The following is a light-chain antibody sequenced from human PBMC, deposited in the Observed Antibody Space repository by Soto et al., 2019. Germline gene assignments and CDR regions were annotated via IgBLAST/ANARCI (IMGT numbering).Light chain of an antibody. CDR3: QQYNTWLWT. CDR1: QNVNAN. J-gene: IGKJ1*01. CDR2: GAS. V-gene: IGKV3-15*01. Sequence: EVEMTQSPATLSVSPGERATLSCRASQNVNANLAWYQQKPGQAPRLLIHGASTRATGIPARFSGSGFGTEFILTISSLQSEDFAVYYCQQYNTWLWTFGQGTKVEGK.